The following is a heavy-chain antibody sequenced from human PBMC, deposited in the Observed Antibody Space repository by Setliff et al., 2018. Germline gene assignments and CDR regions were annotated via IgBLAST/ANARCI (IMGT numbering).Heavy chain of an antibody. D-gene: IGHD6-6*01. J-gene: IGHJ4*02. CDR3: ARGRNIAARLLDS. V-gene: IGHV4-34*01. CDR1: GGTFSDYH. Sequence: KLPETLSLTCAAYGGTFSDYHWTWIRQSPEKGLEWIGEINHRGSTNYNPSLKSRVTISIDTSKDQFSLKLISMTAADTAVYYCARGRNIAARLLDSWGQGTLVTVSS. CDR2: INHRGST.